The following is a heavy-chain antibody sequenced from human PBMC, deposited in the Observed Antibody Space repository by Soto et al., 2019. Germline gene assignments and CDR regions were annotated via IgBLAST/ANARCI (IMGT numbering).Heavy chain of an antibody. CDR3: ARDPPXPPYDSSGYYYYYGMDV. V-gene: IGHV3-11*01. Sequence: GGSLRLSCAASGFTFSYYYMSWIRQAPGKGLEWVSYISSSGSTIYYADSVKGRFTISRDNAKNSLYLQMNSLRAEDTAVYYCARDPPXPPYDSSGYYYYYGMDVWGQGTTVTVSS. CDR2: ISSSGSTI. D-gene: IGHD3-22*01. CDR1: GFTFSYYY. J-gene: IGHJ6*02.